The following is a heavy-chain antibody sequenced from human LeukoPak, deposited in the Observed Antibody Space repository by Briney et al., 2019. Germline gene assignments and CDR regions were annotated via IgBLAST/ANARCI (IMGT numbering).Heavy chain of an antibody. D-gene: IGHD5-24*01. Sequence: ASVKVSCKASGYTFNSYGISWVRQAPGQGLEWMGWISAYNGNTNYAQKLQGRVTMTTDTSTSTAYMELRSLRSDDTAVYYCARGLQENLAWLQAFSAFDFWGQGTMVTVSS. CDR1: GYTFNSYG. V-gene: IGHV1-18*01. J-gene: IGHJ3*01. CDR2: ISAYNGNT. CDR3: ARGLQENLAWLQAFSAFDF.